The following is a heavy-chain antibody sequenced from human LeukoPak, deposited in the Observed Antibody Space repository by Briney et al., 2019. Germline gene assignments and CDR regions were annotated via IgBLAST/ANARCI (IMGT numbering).Heavy chain of an antibody. CDR2: INHSGST. V-gene: IGHV4-39*07. CDR1: GGSISSSSYY. CDR3: ARESQWLPNSPLDY. Sequence: SETLSLTCTVSGGSISSSSYYWSWIRQPPGKGLEWIGEINHSGSTNYNPSLKSRVTISVDTSKNQFSLKLSSVTAADTAVYYSARESQWLPNSPLDYWGQGTLVTVSS. D-gene: IGHD3-22*01. J-gene: IGHJ4*02.